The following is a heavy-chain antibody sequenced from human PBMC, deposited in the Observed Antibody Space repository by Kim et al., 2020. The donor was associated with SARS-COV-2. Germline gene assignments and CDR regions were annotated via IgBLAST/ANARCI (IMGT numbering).Heavy chain of an antibody. D-gene: IGHD3-10*01. V-gene: IGHV4-59*01. CDR3: ARDVYGSGSYYWFDP. J-gene: IGHJ5*02. Sequence: PSLKSRVTISVDTCKNQFSMKWTSVTAADTALYYCARDVYGSGSYYWFDPWGQGTLVTVSS.